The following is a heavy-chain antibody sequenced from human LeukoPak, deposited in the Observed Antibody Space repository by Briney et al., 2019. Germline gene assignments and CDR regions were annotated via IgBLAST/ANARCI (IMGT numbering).Heavy chain of an antibody. CDR3: AREDWSGYLRSAYYYYGMDV. Sequence: ASVKVSCKASGYTFTSYGISWVRQAPGQGLEWMGIINPSGGSTSYAQKFQGRVTMTRDTSTSTVYTELSSLRSEDTAVYYCAREDWSGYLRSAYYYYGMDVWGQGTTVTVSS. CDR2: INPSGGST. CDR1: GYTFTSYG. J-gene: IGHJ6*02. D-gene: IGHD3-3*01. V-gene: IGHV1-46*01.